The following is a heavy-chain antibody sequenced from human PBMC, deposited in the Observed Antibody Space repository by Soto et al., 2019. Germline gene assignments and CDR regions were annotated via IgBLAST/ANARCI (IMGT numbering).Heavy chain of an antibody. Sequence: PSETLSLTCTVSGGSISSYYWSWIRQPPGKGLEWIGYIYYSGSTNYNPSLKSRVTISVDTSKNQFSLKLSSVTAADTAVYYCARAKNTMIVSWSGLRLSGMDVWGQGTTVTVSS. D-gene: IGHD3-22*01. J-gene: IGHJ6*02. V-gene: IGHV4-59*01. CDR3: ARAKNTMIVSWSGLRLSGMDV. CDR2: IYYSGST. CDR1: GGSISSYY.